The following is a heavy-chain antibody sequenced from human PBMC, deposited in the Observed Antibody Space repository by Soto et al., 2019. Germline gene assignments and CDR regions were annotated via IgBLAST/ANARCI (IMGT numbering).Heavy chain of an antibody. D-gene: IGHD2-21*01. CDR1: GFTFSGYW. Sequence: ESGGGLVQPGGSLRLSCVGSGFTFSGYWMTWVRQAPGKGLEWVANIKEDGSEKYYVDSVKGRFTISRGNAENSLYLQMNSLRPEDTAVYYCARERGRGTDCWECIDFWGQGTLVTVSS. CDR2: IKEDGSEK. J-gene: IGHJ4*02. CDR3: ARERGRGTDCWECIDF. V-gene: IGHV3-7*01.